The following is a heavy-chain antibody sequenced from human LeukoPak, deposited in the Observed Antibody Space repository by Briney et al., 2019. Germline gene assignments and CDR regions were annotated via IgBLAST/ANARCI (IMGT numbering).Heavy chain of an antibody. V-gene: IGHV1-69*13. J-gene: IGHJ6*02. CDR3: ARDDQAYCGGGCYSPSYYYGMDV. Sequence: ASVKVSCKASGYTFTGYYMHWVRQAPGQGLEWMGGIIPIFGTANYAQKFQGRVTITADESTSTAYMELSSLRSEDTAVYYCARDDQAYCGGGCYSPSYYYGMDVWGQGTTVTVSS. CDR1: GYTFTGYY. D-gene: IGHD2-21*02. CDR2: IIPIFGTA.